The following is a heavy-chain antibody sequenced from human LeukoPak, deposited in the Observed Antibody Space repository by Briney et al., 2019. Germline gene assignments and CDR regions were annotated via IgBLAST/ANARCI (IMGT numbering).Heavy chain of an antibody. J-gene: IGHJ4*02. V-gene: IGHV1-18*01. D-gene: IGHD2-2*01. CDR1: GYTFTSYG. CDR2: ISAYNGNT. Sequence: ASVKVSCKASGYTFTSYGISWARQAPGQGLEWMGWISAYNGNTNYAQKLQGRVTMTTDTSTSTAYMELRSLRSDDTAVYYCARVVVPAAIGEFDYWGQGTLVTVSS. CDR3: ARVVVPAAIGEFDY.